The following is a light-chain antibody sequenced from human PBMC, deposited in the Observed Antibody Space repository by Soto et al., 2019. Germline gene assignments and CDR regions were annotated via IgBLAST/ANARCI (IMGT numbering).Light chain of an antibody. Sequence: DIQMTQSPSTLSGAVGDRVTITCRASQTISSWLAWYQQKPGKAPNLLIYKASTLKSGVPSRFSGSGSATEFTLPISSLQPDHFATYYCQHYNSYSEAFGQGTKV. V-gene: IGKV1-5*03. J-gene: IGKJ1*01. CDR3: QHYNSYSEA. CDR1: QTISSW. CDR2: KAS.